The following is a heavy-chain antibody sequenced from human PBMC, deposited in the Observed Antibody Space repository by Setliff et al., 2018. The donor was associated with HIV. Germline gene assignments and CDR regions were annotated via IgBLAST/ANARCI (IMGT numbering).Heavy chain of an antibody. CDR2: VYTSGST. Sequence: ASETLSLTCTVSGGSINNYYWSWIRQPPGKGLEWIGYVYTSGSTNYNPSLKSRVTISVDTSKKQFSLKLSSVTAPDTAIYYCARQTWEYYDTLTGYYRSPKNFDSWGQGTLVTVSS. D-gene: IGHD3-9*01. J-gene: IGHJ4*02. V-gene: IGHV4-4*09. CDR1: GGSINNYY. CDR3: ARQTWEYYDTLTGYYRSPKNFDS.